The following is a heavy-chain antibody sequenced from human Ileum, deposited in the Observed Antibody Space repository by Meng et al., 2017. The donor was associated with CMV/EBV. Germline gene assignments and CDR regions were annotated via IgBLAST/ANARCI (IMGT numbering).Heavy chain of an antibody. J-gene: IGHJ4*02. CDR1: NGSISSGDYS. Sequence: SETLSLTCTVSNGSISSGDYSWSWIRQPPGKGLEWIGFIYYSGSTYYNPSLKSRVTISVDTSKNQFSLKLTSVTAADTAVYYCDRVRDLFRYFDYWGQGTLVTVSS. CDR2: IYYSGST. CDR3: DRVRDLFRYFDY. V-gene: IGHV4-30-4*08.